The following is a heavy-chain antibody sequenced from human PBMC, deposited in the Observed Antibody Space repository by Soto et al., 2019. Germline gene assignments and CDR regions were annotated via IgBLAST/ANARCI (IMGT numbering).Heavy chain of an antibody. V-gene: IGHV5-51*01. CDR3: ARGSGYHNY. D-gene: IGHD5-12*01. J-gene: IGHJ4*02. CDR1: GYTFTNNW. Sequence: PGESLKISCKGSGYTFTNNWIAWVRQMPGKGLERMGIINPSDSDTRYSPSLQGQVTISADKAISTAYLQWSSLKASDTAMYYCARGSGYHNYWGQGTLVTVSS. CDR2: INPSDSDT.